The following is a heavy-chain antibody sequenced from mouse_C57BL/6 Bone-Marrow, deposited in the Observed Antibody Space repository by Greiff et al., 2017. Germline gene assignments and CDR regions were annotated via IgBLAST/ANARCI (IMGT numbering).Heavy chain of an antibody. Sequence: EVQRVESGPELVKPGASVKMSCKASGYTFTDYNMHWVKQSHGKSLEWIGYINPNNGGTSYNQKFKGKATLTVNKSSSTAYMELRSLTSEDSAVYYCARSDYYGSSYYAMDYWGQGTSVTVSS. CDR3: ARSDYYGSSYYAMDY. V-gene: IGHV1-22*01. CDR2: INPNNGGT. J-gene: IGHJ4*01. D-gene: IGHD1-1*01. CDR1: GYTFTDYN.